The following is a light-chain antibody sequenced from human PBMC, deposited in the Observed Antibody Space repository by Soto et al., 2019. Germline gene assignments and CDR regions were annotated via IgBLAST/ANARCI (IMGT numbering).Light chain of an antibody. V-gene: IGLV4-69*01. J-gene: IGLJ3*02. Sequence: QLVLTQSPSASASLGASVKLICTLSSGHSSYAIAWHQQQPEKGPRYLMKLNSDGSHSKGDGIPDRFSGSSSGAERYLTISSLQSEDEADYYCQTWGTGLLVFGGGTKVTVL. CDR1: SGHSSYA. CDR3: QTWGTGLLV. CDR2: LNSDGSH.